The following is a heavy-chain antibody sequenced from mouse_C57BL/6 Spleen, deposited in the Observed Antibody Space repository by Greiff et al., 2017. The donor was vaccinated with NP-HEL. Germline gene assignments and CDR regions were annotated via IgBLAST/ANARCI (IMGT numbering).Heavy chain of an antibody. CDR1: GYTFTDYH. J-gene: IGHJ4*01. CDR3: ARGNYEDAMDY. D-gene: IGHD1-1*01. Sequence: EVQLQQSGPELVKPGASVKMSCKASGYTFTDYHMHWVKQSHGKSLEWIGYINPNHGGTSYNQKFKGKATLTVHKSSSTAYMELRSLTSEDSAVDYGARGNYEDAMDYWGQGTSVTVSS. CDR2: INPNHGGT. V-gene: IGHV1-22*01.